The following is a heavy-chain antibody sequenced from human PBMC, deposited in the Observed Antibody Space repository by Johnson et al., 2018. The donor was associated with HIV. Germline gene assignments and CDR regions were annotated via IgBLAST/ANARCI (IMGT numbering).Heavy chain of an antibody. Sequence: QVQLVESGGGLVQPGGSLRLSCAASGFTFSSYWMHWVRQAPGKGLEWVTVISNDGSNKLYADSVMGRFTLSRDIFKNTLDLQRNSLRVDVAAIYFCARKVDASVFGWGGAFDIWGPGTMVTVSS. V-gene: IGHV3-30*05. D-gene: IGHD2-21*01. CDR3: ARKVDASVFGWGGAFDI. J-gene: IGHJ3*02. CDR1: GFTFSSYW. CDR2: ISNDGSNK.